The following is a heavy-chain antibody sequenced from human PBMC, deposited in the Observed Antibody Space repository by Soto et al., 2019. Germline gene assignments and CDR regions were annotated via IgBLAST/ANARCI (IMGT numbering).Heavy chain of an antibody. CDR1: GGSFSGYY. Sequence: SETLSLTCAVYGGSFSGYYWSWIRQPPGKGLEWIGEINHSGSTNYNPSLKSRVTISVDTSKNQFSLKLSSVTAADTAVYYCARAAVAGTNWFDHWGQGTLVTVSS. V-gene: IGHV4-34*01. D-gene: IGHD6-19*01. CDR3: ARAAVAGTNWFDH. J-gene: IGHJ5*02. CDR2: INHSGST.